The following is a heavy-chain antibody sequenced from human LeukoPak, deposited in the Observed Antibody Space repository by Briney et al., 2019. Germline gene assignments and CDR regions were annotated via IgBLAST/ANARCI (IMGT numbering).Heavy chain of an antibody. CDR1: GASISSTSYY. V-gene: IGHV4-61*05. CDR3: ARRLHRNSENYFDY. J-gene: IGHJ4*02. Sequence: PSETLSLTCTVSGASISSTSYYWGWIRQPPGKGLEWIGYIYYSGSTDYNPSLKSRVTISVDTSKNQFSLRLSSVTATDTAVYYCARRLHRNSENYFDYWGQGTLVTVSS. D-gene: IGHD4-23*01. CDR2: IYYSGST.